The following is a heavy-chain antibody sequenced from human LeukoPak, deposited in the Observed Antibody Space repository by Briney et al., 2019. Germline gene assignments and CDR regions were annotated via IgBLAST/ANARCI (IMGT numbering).Heavy chain of an antibody. CDR1: GFSFSSYS. CDR3: TRDPHALDF. Sequence: GGSLRLSCAASGFSFSSYSMNWVRQAPGKGLEWISYIRRDGSRIYYADSVEGRFTISRDNAKNSLYLQMDSLRVEDTAVYYCTRDPHALDFWGQGILVTVSS. D-gene: IGHD2/OR15-2a*01. CDR2: IRRDGSRI. J-gene: IGHJ4*02. V-gene: IGHV3-48*01.